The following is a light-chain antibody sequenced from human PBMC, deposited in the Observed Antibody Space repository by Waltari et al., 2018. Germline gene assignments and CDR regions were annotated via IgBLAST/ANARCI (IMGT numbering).Light chain of an antibody. CDR1: SLRSYS. J-gene: IGLJ2*01. V-gene: IGLV3-19*01. Sequence: SSELTQDPTVSVAMGQTVRITCQGDSLRSYSASWYQQRPGQAPVLVLFGRNDRPSGVPDRFSGSTSDNTAVLTITGAQAEDEASYYCHSRDASGVGGSFGGGTKLTVL. CDR2: GRN. CDR3: HSRDASGVGGS.